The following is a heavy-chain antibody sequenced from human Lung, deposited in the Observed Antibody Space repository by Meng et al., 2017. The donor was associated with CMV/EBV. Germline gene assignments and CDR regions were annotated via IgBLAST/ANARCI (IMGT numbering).Heavy chain of an antibody. J-gene: IGHJ4*02. Sequence: GESLKISCEAPGYNFWIGWVRQMPGKGLEWMGIIYLRDSETKYSPSFQGQVTISADKSINTAYLQWSSLKASDTAMYYCARLSDDILTGYFVPPFDYWGQGTLVTFSS. D-gene: IGHD3-9*01. V-gene: IGHV5-51*01. CDR1: GYNFW. CDR3: ARLSDDILTGYFVPPFDY. CDR2: IYLRDSET.